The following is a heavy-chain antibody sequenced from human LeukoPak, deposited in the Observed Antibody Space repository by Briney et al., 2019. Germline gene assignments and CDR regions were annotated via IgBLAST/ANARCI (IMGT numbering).Heavy chain of an antibody. Sequence: GGSLRLSCAASGFSVSINYVSWVRQAPGKGLEWVSLIYGGGNTYYADSVKGRFTISRDNSKNTLYLQTDSLRAEDTAVYYCARTYSSNWAFDNWGQGTLVTVSS. V-gene: IGHV3-53*01. CDR3: ARTYSSNWAFDN. D-gene: IGHD6-13*01. CDR2: IYGGGNT. J-gene: IGHJ5*02. CDR1: GFSVSINY.